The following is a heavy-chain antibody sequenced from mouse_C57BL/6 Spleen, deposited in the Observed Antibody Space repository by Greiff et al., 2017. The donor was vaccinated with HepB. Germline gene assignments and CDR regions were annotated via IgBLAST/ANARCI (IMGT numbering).Heavy chain of an antibody. CDR3: ARGPFYITTVVAPDY. J-gene: IGHJ2*01. V-gene: IGHV1-64*01. CDR2: IHPNSGST. CDR1: GYTFTSYW. D-gene: IGHD1-1*01. Sequence: QVQLQQPGAELVKPGASVKLSCKASGYTFTSYWMHWVKQRPGQGLEWIGMIHPNSGSTNYNEKFKSKATLTVDKASSTAYMQLSILTSEDSEVYYCARGPFYITTVVAPDYWGQGTTLTVSS.